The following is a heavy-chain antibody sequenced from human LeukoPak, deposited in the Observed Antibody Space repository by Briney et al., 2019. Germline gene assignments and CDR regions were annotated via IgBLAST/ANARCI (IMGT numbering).Heavy chain of an antibody. D-gene: IGHD5-12*01. CDR3: ARSLLSGYDWGYYYYYMDV. J-gene: IGHJ6*03. Sequence: ASVKVSCKAFGYTFTSYYMHWVRQAPGQGLEWMGIINPNSGGTNYAQKFQGRVTMTRDTSISTAYMELSRLRSDDTAVYYCARSLLSGYDWGYYYYYMDVWGKGTTVTVSS. V-gene: IGHV1-2*02. CDR1: GYTFTSYY. CDR2: INPNSGGT.